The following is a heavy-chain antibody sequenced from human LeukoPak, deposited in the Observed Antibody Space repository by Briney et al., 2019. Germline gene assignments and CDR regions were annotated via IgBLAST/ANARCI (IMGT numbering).Heavy chain of an antibody. CDR1: GFTFSSYW. J-gene: IGHJ4*02. CDR2: ISSSGSTI. D-gene: IGHD3-10*01. Sequence: PGXSLRLSCAASGFTFSSYWMTWIRQAPGKGLEWVSYISSSGSTIYYADSVKGRFTISRDNAKNSLYLQMNSLRAEDTAVNYCARDSGAADYWGQGTLVTVSS. CDR3: ARDSGAADY. V-gene: IGHV3-48*04.